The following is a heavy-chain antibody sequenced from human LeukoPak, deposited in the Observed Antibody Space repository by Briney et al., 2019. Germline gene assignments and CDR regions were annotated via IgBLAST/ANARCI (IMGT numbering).Heavy chain of an antibody. CDR2: INLDGRGT. V-gene: IGHV3-74*01. D-gene: IGHD5-12*01. CDR3: ARDERGYTGYDLSY. CDR1: GFSFTSYW. Sequence: PGGSLRLSCAASGFSFTSYWMHWVREAPGKGLVWVSCINLDGRGTIYADSVKGRFTISRDNAKNSLYLHMNSLRAEDTAVYYCARDERGYTGYDLSYWGQGTLVTVSS. J-gene: IGHJ4*02.